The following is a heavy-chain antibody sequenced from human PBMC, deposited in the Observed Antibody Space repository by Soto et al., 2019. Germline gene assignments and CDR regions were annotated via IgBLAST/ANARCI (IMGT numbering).Heavy chain of an antibody. D-gene: IGHD4-4*01. CDR3: ARGPGGDTVTLFYYYYGMDV. Sequence: PSETLSLTCTVSGGSVSSGSYYWSWIRQPPGKGLEWIGYIYYSGSTNYNPSLKSRVTISVDTSKNQFSLKLSSVTAADTAVYYCARGPGGDTVTLFYYYYGMDVWGQGTTVTVSS. CDR2: IYYSGST. J-gene: IGHJ6*02. CDR1: GGSVSSGSYY. V-gene: IGHV4-61*01.